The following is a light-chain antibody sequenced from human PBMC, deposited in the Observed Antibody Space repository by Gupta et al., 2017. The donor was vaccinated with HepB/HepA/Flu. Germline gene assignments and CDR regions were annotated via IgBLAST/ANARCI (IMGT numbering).Light chain of an antibody. CDR1: QSVRNTK. CDR2: GAS. V-gene: IGKV3-20*01. J-gene: IGKJ1*01. CDR3: QHHDTSTTCM. Sequence: EIVLTQSPGTLSLSPGERATLSCRASQSVRNTKVSWDQQKPGQAPRLLIYGASGRATGIPDRVSGSGCGTDFTLTISSLEPDDVALDDCQHHDTSTTCMFGRGTKVEFK.